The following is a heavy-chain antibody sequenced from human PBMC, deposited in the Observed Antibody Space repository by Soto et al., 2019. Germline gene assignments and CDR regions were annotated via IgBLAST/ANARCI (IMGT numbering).Heavy chain of an antibody. CDR1: GYTFTSYG. J-gene: IGHJ5*02. V-gene: IGHV1-18*01. CDR2: ISAYNGNT. Sequence: EASVKVSCKASGYTFTSYGISWVRQAPGQGLEWMGWISAYNGNTNYAQKLQGRVTMTTDTSTSTAYMELRSLRSDDTAVYYCAGHSSGWFSVSRFDPWGQGTLVTVS. CDR3: AGHSSGWFSVSRFDP. D-gene: IGHD6-19*01.